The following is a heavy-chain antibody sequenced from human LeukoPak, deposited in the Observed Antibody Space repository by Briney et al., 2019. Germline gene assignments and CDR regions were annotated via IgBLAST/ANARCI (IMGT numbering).Heavy chain of an antibody. CDR2: IYYSGST. Sequence: SETLSLTCTVSGGSISSYYWSWIRQPPGKGLEWVGYIYYSGSTNYNPSLTSRVTISVDTSKNQFSLKLSSVTAADTAVYYCARANRRHLYVWGSYRYYYFDYWGQGTLVTVSS. V-gene: IGHV4-59*01. CDR3: ARANRRHLYVWGSYRYYYFDY. D-gene: IGHD3-16*02. CDR1: GGSISSYY. J-gene: IGHJ4*02.